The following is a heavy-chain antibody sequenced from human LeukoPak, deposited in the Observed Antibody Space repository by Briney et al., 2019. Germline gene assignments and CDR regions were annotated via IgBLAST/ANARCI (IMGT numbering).Heavy chain of an antibody. D-gene: IGHD4-17*01. V-gene: IGHV1-69*05. Sequence: SVKVSCKASGGTFSSYAISWVRQAPGQGLEWMGGIIPIFGTANYAQKFQGRVTITTDESTSTAYMELSSLRSEDTAVYYRARVSGAESGIYGDYSYWGQGTLVTVSS. CDR1: GGTFSSYA. CDR3: ARVSGAESGIYGDYSY. J-gene: IGHJ4*02. CDR2: IIPIFGTA.